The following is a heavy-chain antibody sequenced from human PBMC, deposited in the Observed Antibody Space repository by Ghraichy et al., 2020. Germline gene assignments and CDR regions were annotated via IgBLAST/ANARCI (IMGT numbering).Heavy chain of an antibody. V-gene: IGHV3-9*01. J-gene: IGHJ4*02. CDR2: ISWNSGSI. CDR1: GFTFDDYA. D-gene: IGHD6-19*01. CDR3: VKGESSDWYFYFDH. Sequence: GGSLRLSCVVSGFTFDDYAMYWVRQGPGKGLEWVSGISWNSGSIGYADSVKGRFTISRDNAKNSLYLQMNSLRAEDTALYYCVKGESSDWYFYFDHWGQGTLVTVSS.